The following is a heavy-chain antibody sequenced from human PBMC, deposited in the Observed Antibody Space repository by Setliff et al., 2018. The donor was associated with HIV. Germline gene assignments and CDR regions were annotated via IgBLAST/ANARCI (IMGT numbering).Heavy chain of an antibody. CDR2: IIPIFGPA. Sequence: SVKVSCKASGGTFRSYAISWVRQAPGQGLEWMGGIIPIFGPANYAEKFQGRVTITADESTTTAYMELRSLRSEDTAVYYCATGSHGEGATDYWGRGTLVTVS. J-gene: IGHJ4*02. V-gene: IGHV1-69*13. CDR1: GGTFRSYA. D-gene: IGHD1-26*01. CDR3: ATGSHGEGATDY.